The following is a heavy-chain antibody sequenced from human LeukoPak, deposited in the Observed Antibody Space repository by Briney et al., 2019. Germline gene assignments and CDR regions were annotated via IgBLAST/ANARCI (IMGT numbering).Heavy chain of an antibody. Sequence: ASVKVSCKASGYTFTSYAMNWVRQAPGQGLEWMGWINTNTGNPTYAQGFTGRFVFSLDTSVSTAYLQISSLKAEDTAVYYCARDSAAAGMYYYYYMDVWAKGPRSPSP. CDR3: ARDSAAAGMYYYYYMDV. CDR2: INTNTGNP. J-gene: IGHJ6*03. CDR1: GYTFTSYA. D-gene: IGHD6-13*01. V-gene: IGHV7-4-1*02.